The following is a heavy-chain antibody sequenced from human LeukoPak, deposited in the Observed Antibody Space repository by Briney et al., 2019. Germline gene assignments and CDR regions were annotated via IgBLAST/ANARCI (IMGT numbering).Heavy chain of an antibody. CDR1: GYTFTTYG. V-gene: IGHV1-18*01. Sequence: ALVKVSCKTSGYTFTTYGISWVRQAPGQGLEWMGWINNYSGTTSYAQKVQGRFTLTRDTSTSTAYMELRSLRSDDTAVYFCARRRITMVRGVTINWFDPWGQGTLVTVSS. CDR3: ARRRITMVRGVTINWFDP. J-gene: IGHJ5*02. D-gene: IGHD3-10*01. CDR2: INNYSGTT.